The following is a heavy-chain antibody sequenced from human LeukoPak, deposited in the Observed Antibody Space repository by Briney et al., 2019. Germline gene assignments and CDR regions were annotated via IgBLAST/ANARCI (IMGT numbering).Heavy chain of an antibody. Sequence: VASVKVSCKASGYTFTSYDINWVRQATGQGLEWMGWMNPNSGNTGYAQKFQGRVTMTRNTSISTAYMEMSSLRSEDTAVYYCARARVATILYYYYHYMDVWGKRTTVTVSS. J-gene: IGHJ6*03. CDR1: GYTFTSYD. D-gene: IGHD5-12*01. CDR2: MNPNSGNT. CDR3: ARARVATILYYYYHYMDV. V-gene: IGHV1-8*01.